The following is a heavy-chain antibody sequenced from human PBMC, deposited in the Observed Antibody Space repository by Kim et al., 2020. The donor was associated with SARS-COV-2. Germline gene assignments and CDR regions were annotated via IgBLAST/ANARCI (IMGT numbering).Heavy chain of an antibody. Sequence: GGSLRLSCAASGFIFSTNDMTWVRQAPGRGLEWVSAISGSGSAKYYADSVKGRFTISRDNSRSTLYLQMNSLRVEDTAIYYCAKYLVTGIGKTPDYWGQGTLVTVSS. CDR3: AKYLVTGIGKTPDY. CDR1: GFIFSTND. V-gene: IGHV3-23*01. J-gene: IGHJ4*02. D-gene: IGHD2-21*02. CDR2: ISGSGSAK.